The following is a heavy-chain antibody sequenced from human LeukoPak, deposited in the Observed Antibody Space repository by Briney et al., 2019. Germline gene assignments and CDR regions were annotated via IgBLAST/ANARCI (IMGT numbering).Heavy chain of an antibody. J-gene: IGHJ4*02. D-gene: IGHD6-13*01. CDR2: ISTSGGST. CDR1: GFIFSSYA. CDR3: AKRIAAAGPYFDY. Sequence: GGPLRLSCAASGFIFSSYAMSWVRQAPGKGLEWVSAISTSGGSTYYADSVKGRFTISRDNSKNTLYLQMNSLRAEDTAVYYCAKRIAAAGPYFDYWGQGTLVTVSS. V-gene: IGHV3-23*01.